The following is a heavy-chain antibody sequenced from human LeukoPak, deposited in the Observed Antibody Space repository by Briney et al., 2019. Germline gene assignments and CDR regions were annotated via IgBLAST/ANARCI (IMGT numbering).Heavy chain of an antibody. Sequence: QSGGPLRLSCAASGFTFSSYAMNWLRQAPGKGLEWVSAISGGGGTTYYAGSVKGRFTISRDNSKNTLFLQMNSLRAEDTAVYYCAKDREGLSSGYDLEYFDYWGQGTLVTVSS. V-gene: IGHV3-23*01. CDR3: AKDREGLSSGYDLEYFDY. CDR2: ISGGGGTT. D-gene: IGHD5-12*01. J-gene: IGHJ4*02. CDR1: GFTFSSYA.